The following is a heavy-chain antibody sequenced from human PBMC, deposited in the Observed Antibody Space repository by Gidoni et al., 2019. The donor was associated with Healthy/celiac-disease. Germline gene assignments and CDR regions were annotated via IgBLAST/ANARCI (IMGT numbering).Heavy chain of an antibody. V-gene: IGHV4-31*03. D-gene: IGHD3-3*01. CDR1: GGYISSGGYY. J-gene: IGHJ4*02. CDR2: IYYSGST. Sequence: QVQLQESGPGRVKPSQTLSLTCTVSGGYISSGGYYWSWIRQHPGKGLEWIGYIYYSGSTYYNPSLKRRVTISVDTSKTQFSLKLSSVTAADTAVYYCARLRSMSAMDYWGQGTLVTVSS. CDR3: ARLRSMSAMDY.